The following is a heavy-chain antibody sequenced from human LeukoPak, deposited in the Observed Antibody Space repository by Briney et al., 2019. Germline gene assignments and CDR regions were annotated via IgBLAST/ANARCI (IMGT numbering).Heavy chain of an antibody. CDR3: AKALERSFDY. CDR1: GFTFSSYG. Sequence: GSLRLSCAASGFTFSSYGMHWVRQAPGKGLEWVAFIRYDGSNKYYADSVKGRFTISRDNSKNTLYLQMNSLRAEDTAVYYCAKALERSFDYWGQGTLVTSPQ. J-gene: IGHJ4*02. V-gene: IGHV3-30*02. CDR2: IRYDGSNK.